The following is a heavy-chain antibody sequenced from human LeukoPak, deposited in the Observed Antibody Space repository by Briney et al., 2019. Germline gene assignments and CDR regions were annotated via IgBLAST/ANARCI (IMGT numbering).Heavy chain of an antibody. CDR2: LYSSGNT. CDR3: ARKVEVQLYSSSWLDYYGMDV. Sequence: GGSLRLSCAVSGFTVSSNYMNWVRQAPGKGLEWVSVLYSSGNTYYADSVKGRFTISRDNSKNSLYLQMNSLRAEDTAVYYCARKVEVQLYSSSWLDYYGMDVWGQGTTVTVSS. D-gene: IGHD6-13*01. CDR1: GFTVSSNY. J-gene: IGHJ6*02. V-gene: IGHV3-53*01.